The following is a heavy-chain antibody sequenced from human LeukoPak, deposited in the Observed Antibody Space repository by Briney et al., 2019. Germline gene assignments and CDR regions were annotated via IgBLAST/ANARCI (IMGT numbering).Heavy chain of an antibody. Sequence: GGSLRLSCAASGFTFSSYWMTWVRQIPGEGLEWVAIINPDGSEKYYVDSVKGRFTISRDNAKDSLSLQMNSLRAEDTAVYYCARRTYWDDAFDIWGQGALVTVSS. CDR3: ARRTYWDDAFDI. D-gene: IGHD1-26*01. CDR2: INPDGSEK. V-gene: IGHV3-7*01. CDR1: GFTFSSYW. J-gene: IGHJ3*02.